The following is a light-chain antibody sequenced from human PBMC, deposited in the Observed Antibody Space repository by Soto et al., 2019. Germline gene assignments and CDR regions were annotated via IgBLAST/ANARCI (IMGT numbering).Light chain of an antibody. V-gene: IGLV1-40*01. Sequence: QSVLTQPPSVSGAPGQRGTISCTGSSSNIGAGYDVHWYQQLPGTAPKLLIYGNSNRPSGVPDRFSGSKSGTSASLAITGLQAEDEADYYCPSYDSSLSGSVFGGGTKLTVL. CDR1: SSNIGAGYD. J-gene: IGLJ2*01. CDR2: GNS. CDR3: PSYDSSLSGSV.